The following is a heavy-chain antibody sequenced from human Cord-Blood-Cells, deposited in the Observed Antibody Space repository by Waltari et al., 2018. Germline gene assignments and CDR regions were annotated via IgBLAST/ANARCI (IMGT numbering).Heavy chain of an antibody. CDR2: INYSGST. CDR1: GGSTSSSSYY. V-gene: IGHV4-39*01. J-gene: IGHJ4*02. D-gene: IGHD3-10*01. CDR3: ARRGRSGTGGYFDY. Sequence: QLQLQESGPGLVKPSETLSLTCTVSGGSTSSSSYYWGWIRQPPGKGLEWIGSINYSGSTDYNPSRKGPGTIAVDTSKNQFSLKLSSVTAADTAVYYCARRGRSGTGGYFDYWGQGTLVTVSS.